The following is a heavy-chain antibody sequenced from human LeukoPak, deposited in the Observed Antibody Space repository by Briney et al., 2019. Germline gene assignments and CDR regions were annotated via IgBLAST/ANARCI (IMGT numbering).Heavy chain of an antibody. CDR2: ISPDGGTT. Sequence: GGSLRLSCAASGFTVSSKYMSWVRQAPGKGLEWVSAISPDGGTTYYAHSVKGRFTMSRDNSKNTLYLQMGSLRPEDMAIYYCAREIYTFSSSSLDCWGQGTLVTVSS. D-gene: IGHD6-13*01. CDR3: AREIYTFSSSSLDC. V-gene: IGHV3-64*01. J-gene: IGHJ4*02. CDR1: GFTVSSKY.